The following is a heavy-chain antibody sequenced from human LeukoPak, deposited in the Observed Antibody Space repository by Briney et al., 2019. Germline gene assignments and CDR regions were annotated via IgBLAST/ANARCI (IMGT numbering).Heavy chain of an antibody. CDR2: IYYSGST. CDR3: ARLLDHCSSTSCYAGFADY. J-gene: IGHJ4*02. V-gene: IGHV4-4*02. CDR1: GGSISSSNW. D-gene: IGHD2-2*01. Sequence: SGTLSLTCAVSGGSISSSNWWSWVRQPPGKGLEWIGYIYYSGSTNYNPSLKSRVTISVDTSKNQFSLKLSSVTAADTAVYYCARLLDHCSSTSCYAGFADYWGQGTLVTVSS.